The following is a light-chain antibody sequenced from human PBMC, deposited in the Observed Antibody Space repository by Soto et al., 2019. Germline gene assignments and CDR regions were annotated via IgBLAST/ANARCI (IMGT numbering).Light chain of an antibody. CDR2: DNN. J-gene: IGLJ2*01. CDR1: SSNIGNNY. V-gene: IGLV1-51*01. Sequence: QAVVTQPPSVSAAPGQKVTISCSGSSSNIGNNYVSWYQQLPGTAPKLLIYDNNKRPSGIPDRFSGSKSGTSATLGITGLQTGDEADYYCGTWDSSLSAVVFGGGTKLNVL. CDR3: GTWDSSLSAVV.